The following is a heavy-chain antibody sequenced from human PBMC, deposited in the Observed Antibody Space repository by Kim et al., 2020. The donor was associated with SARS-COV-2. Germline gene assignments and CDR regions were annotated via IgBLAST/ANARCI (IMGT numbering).Heavy chain of an antibody. CDR2: IYYSGST. V-gene: IGHV4-59*01. Sequence: SETLSLTCTVSGGSISSYYWSWIRQPPGKGLEWIGYIYYSGSTNYNPSLKSRVTISVDTSKNQFSLKLSSLTAADTAVYYCARALYSYGTGLDYWGQGTLVTVSS. CDR3: ARALYSYGTGLDY. D-gene: IGHD5-18*01. CDR1: GGSISSYY. J-gene: IGHJ4*02.